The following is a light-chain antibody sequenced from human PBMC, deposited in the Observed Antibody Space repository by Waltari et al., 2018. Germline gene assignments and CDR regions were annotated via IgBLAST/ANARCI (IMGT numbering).Light chain of an antibody. CDR3: NSFTSDITWV. CDR1: NTDVGGHNH. V-gene: IGLV2-14*03. CDR2: DVS. Sequence: QSALTQPASVSGSPGQSITISCTGTNTDVGGHNHVSWFQHHPGKVPKLIIFDVSSRPSVVSDRFSGSKSGNRASLTISGLQAEDEADYYCNSFTSDITWVFGGGTKVTVL. J-gene: IGLJ3*02.